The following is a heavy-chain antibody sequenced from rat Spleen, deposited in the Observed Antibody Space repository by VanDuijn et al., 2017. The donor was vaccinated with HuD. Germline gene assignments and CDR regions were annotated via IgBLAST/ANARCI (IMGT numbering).Heavy chain of an antibody. J-gene: IGHJ4*01. CDR1: GFTFNNYW. Sequence: EVQLVESGGGLVQPGRSLKLSCAASGFTFNNYWMTWIRQAPGKGLAWVASITNTGGSTYYPDSVKGRFTISRDNAKSTLYLQMNSLRSEDTATYYCTRGVYYYDGYGVMDAWGQGASVTVSS. V-gene: IGHV5-31*01. D-gene: IGHD1-12*03. CDR2: ITNTGGST. CDR3: TRGVYYYDGYGVMDA.